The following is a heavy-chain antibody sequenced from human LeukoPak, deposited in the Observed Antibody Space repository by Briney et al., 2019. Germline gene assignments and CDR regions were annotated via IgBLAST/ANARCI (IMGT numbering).Heavy chain of an antibody. J-gene: IGHJ4*02. CDR1: GFAVSSNY. Sequence: GGSLRLSCAASGFAVSSNYMSWVRQAPGKGLEWVSVIYSGGSTYYADSVKGRFTISRDNSKNTLYLQMNSLRAEDTAVYYCARRLYSSSWSSFDYWGQGTLVTVSS. CDR3: ARRLYSSSWSSFDY. V-gene: IGHV3-53*01. D-gene: IGHD6-13*01. CDR2: IYSGGST.